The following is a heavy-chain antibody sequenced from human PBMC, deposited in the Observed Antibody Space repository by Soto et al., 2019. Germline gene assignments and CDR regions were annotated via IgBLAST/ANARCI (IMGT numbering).Heavy chain of an antibody. CDR3: AREENCSDGICYSEYFQR. CDR1: GYIFTAYS. J-gene: IGHJ1*01. CDR2: VNPSGGST. V-gene: IGHV1-46*01. D-gene: IGHD2-15*01. Sequence: ASVKVSCKASGYIFTAYSMHWVRQAPGQGLEWMGVVNPSGGSTNYAQKFQGRITMTRDTSTSTVYMDLSSLTSEDTAVYYRAREENCSDGICYSEYFQRWGQGTLVTVSS.